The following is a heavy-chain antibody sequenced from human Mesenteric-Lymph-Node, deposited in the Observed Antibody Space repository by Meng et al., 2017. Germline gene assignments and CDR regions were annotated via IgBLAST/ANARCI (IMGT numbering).Heavy chain of an antibody. CDR2: ISYDGSNK. Sequence: HVQLVESVAEVSCSWPAGEVSCKASVLTVSSDAMEWVRQAPGKGLEWVAVISYDGSNKYYADSVKGRFTISRDNSKNTLYLQMNSLRAEDTAVYYCARAYSSSWYRYYFQHWGQGTLVTVSS. D-gene: IGHD6-13*01. J-gene: IGHJ1*01. CDR3: ARAYSSSWYRYYFQH. CDR1: VLTVSSDA. V-gene: IGHV3-30*04.